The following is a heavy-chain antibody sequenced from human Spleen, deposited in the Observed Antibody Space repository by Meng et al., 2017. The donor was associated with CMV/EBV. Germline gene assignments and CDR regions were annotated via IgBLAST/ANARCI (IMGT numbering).Heavy chain of an antibody. CDR3: ARDQQLIPAKYFQH. Sequence: QVQLVQSGAEVKKPVASVKVSCKASGYTFTSYGISWLRQAPGQGLEWMGWSSAYNGNTIYAQKLQGRVTMTTDASTNTAYLELRSLRSDDTAVYYCARDQQLIPAKYFQHWGPGTLVTVSS. V-gene: IGHV1-18*01. J-gene: IGHJ1*01. CDR1: GYTFTSYG. CDR2: SSAYNGNT. D-gene: IGHD6-13*01.